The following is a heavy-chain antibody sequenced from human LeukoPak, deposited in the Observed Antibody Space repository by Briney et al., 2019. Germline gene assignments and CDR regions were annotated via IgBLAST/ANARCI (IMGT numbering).Heavy chain of an antibody. CDR1: GGSISSYY. CDR3: ARWALKSAFDL. D-gene: IGHD3-16*01. Sequence: SETLSLTCTVSGGSISSYYWSWIRQPPGKGLEWIGYMYHTGSGNYNPSLKSRVTISIDTSKNQFSLDVSSVTVADSAVYYCARWALKSAFDLWGQGTTVTVAS. V-gene: IGHV4-59*01. J-gene: IGHJ3*01. CDR2: MYHTGSG.